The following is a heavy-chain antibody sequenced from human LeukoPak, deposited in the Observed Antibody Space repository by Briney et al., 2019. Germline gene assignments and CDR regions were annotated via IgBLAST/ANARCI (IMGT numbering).Heavy chain of an antibody. Sequence: SETLSLTCTVSGGSISSYYWSWIQQPPGKGLEWIGYIYYSGSTNYNPSLKSRVTISVDTSKNQFSLKLSSVTAADTAVYYCARVVVGALDYWGQGTLVTVPS. CDR3: ARVVVGALDY. J-gene: IGHJ4*02. V-gene: IGHV4-59*01. CDR2: IYYSGST. D-gene: IGHD1-26*01. CDR1: GGSISSYY.